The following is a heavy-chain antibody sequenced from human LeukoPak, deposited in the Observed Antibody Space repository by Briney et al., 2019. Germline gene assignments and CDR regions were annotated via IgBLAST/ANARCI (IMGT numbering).Heavy chain of an antibody. D-gene: IGHD3-10*01. J-gene: IGHJ4*02. CDR1: GGSISSYY. CDR2: IYYSGST. CDR3: ARESGSGSYRY. V-gene: IGHV4-59*01. Sequence: PSETLSLTCTVSGGSISSYYWSWIRRPPGKGLEWIGYIYYSGSTYYNPSLKSRVTISVDTSKNQFSLKLSSVTAADTAVYYCARESGSGSYRYWGQGTLVTVSS.